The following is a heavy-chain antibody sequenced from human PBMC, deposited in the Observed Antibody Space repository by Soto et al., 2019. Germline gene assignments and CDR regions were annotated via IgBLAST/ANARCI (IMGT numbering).Heavy chain of an antibody. CDR1: GCILSNYA. V-gene: IGHV3-23*01. CDR3: AKGAEGYVVSSLDY. D-gene: IGHD5-12*01. J-gene: IGHJ4*02. CDR2: ITSTGSST. Sequence: EVQLSESGGGFVQPGGSLRLSCAASGCILSNYAMTWVRQAPGKGLEWVSAITSTGSSTYYADSVKGRFTISRDNSKNRLYLQINSLTAEDTAVYYCAKGAEGYVVSSLDYWGQGTLVTVSS.